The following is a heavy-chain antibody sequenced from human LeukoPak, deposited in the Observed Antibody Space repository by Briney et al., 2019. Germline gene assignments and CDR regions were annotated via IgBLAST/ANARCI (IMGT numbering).Heavy chain of an antibody. CDR3: AQSKHWPALDY. CDR2: ISGSGST. Sequence: PGGSLRLSCAPSGFTFRSYAMTWVRQAPGKGLEWVSEISGSGSTYYADSVRGRFTISRDNSKNTLYLQMNSLRAEDTAVYYCAQSKHWPALDYWGQGTLVTVSS. V-gene: IGHV3-23*01. D-gene: IGHD1-1*01. CDR1: GFTFRSYA. J-gene: IGHJ4*02.